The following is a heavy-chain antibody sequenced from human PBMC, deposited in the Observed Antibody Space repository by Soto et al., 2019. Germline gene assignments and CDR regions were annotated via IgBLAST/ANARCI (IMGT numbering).Heavy chain of an antibody. J-gene: IGHJ2*01. CDR2: IYYRGSINYNPSLKSGST. D-gene: IGHD2-8*01. V-gene: IGHV4-31*03. Sequence: PSETLSLTCTVSGGSITSGAYYWSWIRQHPGKGLEWIGYIYYRGSINYNPSLKSGSTDYNPSLKSRLTISIDTSENQFSLKLSSVTAEDTAVYYCAKVPWEIVLMVYEHWGRGTLVTVSS. CDR1: GGSITSGAYY. CDR3: AKVPWEIVLMVYEH.